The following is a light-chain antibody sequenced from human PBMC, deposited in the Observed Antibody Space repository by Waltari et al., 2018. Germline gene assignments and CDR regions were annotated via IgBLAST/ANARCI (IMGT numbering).Light chain of an antibody. CDR2: GAS. V-gene: IGKV3-20*01. Sequence: EIVLTQSPGTLSLFPGERATLSCRASQSVHNNYLAWYHQKPGQAPRLLIYGASTRATAIPDRFSGSGSGTDFTLTISRLEPEDCAVYFCQQYARTPPTFGGGTKVEIK. J-gene: IGKJ4*01. CDR3: QQYARTPPT. CDR1: QSVHNNY.